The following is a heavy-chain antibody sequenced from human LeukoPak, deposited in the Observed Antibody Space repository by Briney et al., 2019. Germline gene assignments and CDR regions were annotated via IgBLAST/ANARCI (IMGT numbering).Heavy chain of an antibody. CDR2: INHSGST. CDR1: GGSFSGYY. D-gene: IGHD3-10*01. CDR3: ARGTMVRGITDY. Sequence: SETLSLTCAVYGGSFSGYYWSWIRQPPGKGLEWIGEINHSGSTNYNPSLKSRVTISVDTSKNQFSLKLSSVTAADTAVYYCARGTMVRGITDYWGQGTLVTVSS. J-gene: IGHJ4*02. V-gene: IGHV4-34*01.